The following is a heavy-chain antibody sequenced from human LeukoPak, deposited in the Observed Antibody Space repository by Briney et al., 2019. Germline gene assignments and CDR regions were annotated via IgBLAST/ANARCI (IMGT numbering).Heavy chain of an antibody. CDR1: AYTFPSYG. J-gene: IGHJ4*02. CDR3: ARSGSSWTRHYYFDY. CDR2: ISAYNGNT. D-gene: IGHD6-13*01. Sequence: GASVKVSCKASAYTFPSYGISWVRQAPGQGLEWMGWISAYNGNTNYAQKLQGRVTMTTDTSTSTAYMELRSLRSDDTAVYYCARSGSSWTRHYYFDYWGQGSLVTVSS. V-gene: IGHV1-18*01.